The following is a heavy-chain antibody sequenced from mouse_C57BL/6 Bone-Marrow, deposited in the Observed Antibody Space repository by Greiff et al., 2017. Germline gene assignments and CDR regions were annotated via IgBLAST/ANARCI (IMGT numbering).Heavy chain of an antibody. J-gene: IGHJ3*02. D-gene: IGHD1-1*01. CDR2: ISDGGSYT. Sequence: VHVKQSGGGLVKPGGSLKLSCAASGFTFSSYAMSWVRQTPEKRLEWVATISDGGSYTYYPDNVKGRFTISRDNAKNNLYLQMSHLKSEDTTMYYSARGIYGGYWGQGTLVTVSA. CDR3: ARGIYGGY. V-gene: IGHV5-4*01. CDR1: GFTFSSYA.